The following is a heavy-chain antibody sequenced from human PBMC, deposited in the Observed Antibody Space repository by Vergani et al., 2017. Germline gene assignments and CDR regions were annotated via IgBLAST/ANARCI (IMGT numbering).Heavy chain of an antibody. Sequence: EVQLVESGGGLVQPGRSLRLSCAASGFTFDDYAMHWVRQAPGKGLEWVSGINWNSDSIAYADSVKGRFTISRDNAKNSLYLQMNSLRAEDTAMYFCARGLWDCTHIRCSPPSYWGQGTQVTVSS. CDR2: INWNSDSI. V-gene: IGHV3-9*01. J-gene: IGHJ4*02. CDR3: ARGLWDCTHIRCSPPSY. D-gene: IGHD2-8*01. CDR1: GFTFDDYA.